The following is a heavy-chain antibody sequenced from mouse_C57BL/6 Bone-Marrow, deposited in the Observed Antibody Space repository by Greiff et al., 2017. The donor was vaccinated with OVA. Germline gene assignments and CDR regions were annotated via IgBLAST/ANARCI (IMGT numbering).Heavy chain of an antibody. CDR2: IYPGSGNT. V-gene: IGHV1-76*01. Sequence: QVQLKESGAELVRPGASVKLSCKASGYTFTDYYINWVKQRPGQGLEWIARIYPGSGNTYYNEKFKGKATLTAEKSSSTAYMQLSSLTSEDSAVYFCARWFDDWGQGTTLTVSS. CDR1: GYTFTDYY. CDR3: ARWFDD. J-gene: IGHJ2*01.